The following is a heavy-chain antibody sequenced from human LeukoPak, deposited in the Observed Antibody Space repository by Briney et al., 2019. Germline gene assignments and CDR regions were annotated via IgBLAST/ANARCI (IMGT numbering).Heavy chain of an antibody. CDR1: GYSITSGYY. CDR2: IYHSGST. CDR3: ARVLSGGNSGAHY. D-gene: IGHD4-23*01. J-gene: IGHJ4*02. V-gene: IGHV4-38-2*02. Sequence: TSEILSLTCTVSGYSITSGYYWGWIRQPPGKGLEWLGNIYHSGSTYYNPSLKSRVTISIDTSKNQFSLKLSSVTAADTAMYYCARVLSGGNSGAHYWGQGTLVTVSS.